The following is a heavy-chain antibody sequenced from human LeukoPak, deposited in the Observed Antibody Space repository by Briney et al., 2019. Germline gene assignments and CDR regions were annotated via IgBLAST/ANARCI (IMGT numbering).Heavy chain of an antibody. J-gene: IGHJ4*02. CDR1: GYTFTSYD. Sequence: ASVKVSCKASGYTFTSYDINWVRQATGQGLEWMGWMNPNSGNTGYAQKFQGRVTMTRNTSISTACMELSSLRSEDTAVYYCARGKPRYDYVWGSYRPPYFDYWGQGTLVTVSS. CDR2: MNPNSGNT. D-gene: IGHD3-16*02. CDR3: ARGKPRYDYVWGSYRPPYFDY. V-gene: IGHV1-8*01.